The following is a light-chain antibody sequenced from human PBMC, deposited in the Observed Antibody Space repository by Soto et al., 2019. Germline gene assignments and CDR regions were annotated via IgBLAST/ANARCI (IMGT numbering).Light chain of an antibody. CDR1: QSISSW. CDR2: KAS. J-gene: IGKJ1*01. Sequence: DIQMTQSPSTLSASVGDRVTITCRASQSISSWLAWYQQKPGKAPKLLIYKASSLESGVPSRFSGSGSGTEFTLTISSLQPDDFAPYYCQQYNSLWTFGQGTKVEIK. CDR3: QQYNSLWT. V-gene: IGKV1-5*03.